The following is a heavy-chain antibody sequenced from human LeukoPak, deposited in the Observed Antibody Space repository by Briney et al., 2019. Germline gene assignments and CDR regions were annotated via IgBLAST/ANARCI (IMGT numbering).Heavy chain of an antibody. V-gene: IGHV4-39*01. J-gene: IGHJ6*03. CDR2: IYYSGST. D-gene: IGHD6-13*01. Sequence: PSETLSLTCTVSGGSISSNSYYWGWIRQPPGKGLEWIGSIYYSGSTYYNPSLKSRVTISVDTYKNQFSLKLSSVTAADTAVYLCARHRWDYYYYMDVWGKGTTVTISS. CDR1: GGSISSNSYY. CDR3: ARHRWDYYYYMDV.